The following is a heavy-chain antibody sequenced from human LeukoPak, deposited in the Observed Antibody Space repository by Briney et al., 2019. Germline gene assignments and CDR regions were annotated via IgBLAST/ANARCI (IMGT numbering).Heavy chain of an antibody. V-gene: IGHV4-39*02. J-gene: IGHJ5*02. Sequence: SETLSLTCTVSGGSINSGSYYWAWSRQPPGKGLGWVGCIYSNGSTYYNPSLKSRVTVSIDTSKNHFSLKLSFVTATDTAVYYCARSFSVLGVVFIRWFDPWGQGTLVTVSS. CDR1: GGSINSGSYY. CDR2: IYSNGST. D-gene: IGHD3-3*01. CDR3: ARSFSVLGVVFIRWFDP.